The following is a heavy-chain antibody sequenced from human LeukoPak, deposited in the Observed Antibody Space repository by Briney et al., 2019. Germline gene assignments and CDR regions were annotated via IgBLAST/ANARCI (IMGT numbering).Heavy chain of an antibody. CDR1: GFTFSSYE. V-gene: IGHV3-48*03. CDR3: ARAGWGAFDY. CDR2: ISSSGSTI. Sequence: GGSLRLSCAASGFTFSSYEMNWVRQAPGKGLEWVSYISSSGSTIYYADSVKGRFTISRDNAKNSLYLQMNSLRVEDTAVYYCARAGWGAFDYWGQGTLLTVSS. J-gene: IGHJ4*02. D-gene: IGHD3-16*01.